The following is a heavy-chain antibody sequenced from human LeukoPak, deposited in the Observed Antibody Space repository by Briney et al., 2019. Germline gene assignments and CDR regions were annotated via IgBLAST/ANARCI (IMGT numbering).Heavy chain of an antibody. D-gene: IGHD5-18*01. CDR3: ARRGDSYGMFDY. J-gene: IGHJ4*02. V-gene: IGHV5-51*01. Sequence: PGESLKISCKASGYNCTNYWIGWVRQMPGKGLEWIGIISPGDSDKRYSPSFQGQVTISADKSICTAYLQWSSLKASDTAMYYCARRGDSYGMFDYWGQGILVTV. CDR1: GYNCTNYW. CDR2: ISPGDSDK.